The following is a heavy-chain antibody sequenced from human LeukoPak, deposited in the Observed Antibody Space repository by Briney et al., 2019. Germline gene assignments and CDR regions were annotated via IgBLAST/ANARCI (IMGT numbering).Heavy chain of an antibody. Sequence: PSETLSLTCTVSGGSISSTGYSWGWIRQPPGRGPEWIGSVYYSGSTHYNPSLKSRVTISGDTSKNQFSLKLSSVTAADTAVYYCARQSLASYDYWGQGSLVTVSS. D-gene: IGHD2-21*01. CDR1: GGSISSTGYS. J-gene: IGHJ4*02. CDR2: VYYSGST. CDR3: ARQSLASYDY. V-gene: IGHV4-39*01.